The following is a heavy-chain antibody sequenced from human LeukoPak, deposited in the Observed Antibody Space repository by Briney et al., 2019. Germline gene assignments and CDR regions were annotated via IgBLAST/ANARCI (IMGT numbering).Heavy chain of an antibody. D-gene: IGHD1-7*01. CDR1: GYTFTGYY. Sequence: ASVKVSCKASGYTFTGYYMHWGRQAPGQGLEWMGWINPNSGGTNYAQKFQGRVTMTRDTSISTAYMELSRLRSDDTAVYYCARVPELHLDWFDPWGQGTLVTVSS. J-gene: IGHJ5*02. V-gene: IGHV1-2*02. CDR3: ARVPELHLDWFDP. CDR2: INPNSGGT.